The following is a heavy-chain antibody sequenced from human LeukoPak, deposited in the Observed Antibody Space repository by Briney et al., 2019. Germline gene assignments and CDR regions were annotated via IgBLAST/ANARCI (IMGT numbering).Heavy chain of an antibody. CDR1: GFAVSGYW. V-gene: IGHV3-7*01. CDR3: AREWQGGIAAAGTRIEGDY. D-gene: IGHD6-13*01. Sequence: GGSLRLSCAVSGFAVSGYWMSWVRQDPGKGLEWVANINQDGSEKYYVDSVKGRFTISRDNAENSLFLQMSSLRVEDTAVYYCAREWQGGIAAAGTRIEGDYWGQGTLVAVSS. J-gene: IGHJ4*02. CDR2: INQDGSEK.